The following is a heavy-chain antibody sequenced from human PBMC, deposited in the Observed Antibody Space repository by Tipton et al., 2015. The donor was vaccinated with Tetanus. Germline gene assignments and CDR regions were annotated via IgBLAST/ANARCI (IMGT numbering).Heavy chain of an antibody. D-gene: IGHD2-8*01. CDR3: ARDHRLSASYAGWFDP. Sequence: TLSLTCNVSGGSIRGYYWSWIRQPPGKGLEYIGFVYSSGSTYYNPSLKSRVTISVDTSRNQFSLRLKSVTPADTAMYYCARDHRLSASYAGWFDPWGQGTLVTVSS. V-gene: IGHV4-59*01. J-gene: IGHJ5*02. CDR1: GGSIRGYY. CDR2: VYSSGST.